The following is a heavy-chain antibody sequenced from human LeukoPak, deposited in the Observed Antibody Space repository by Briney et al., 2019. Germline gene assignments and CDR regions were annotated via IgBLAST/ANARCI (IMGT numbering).Heavy chain of an antibody. J-gene: IGHJ3*02. CDR2: FDPEDGET. CDR3: ARSDLYCSSTSCYSLGVAFDI. Sequence: ASVKVSCKVSGYTLTELSMHWVRQAPGKGLEWMGGFDPEDGETIYAQKFQGRVTMTEDTSTDTAYMELSSLRSEDTAVYYCARSDLYCSSTSCYSLGVAFDIWGQGTMVTVSS. V-gene: IGHV1-24*01. CDR1: GYTLTELS. D-gene: IGHD2-2*01.